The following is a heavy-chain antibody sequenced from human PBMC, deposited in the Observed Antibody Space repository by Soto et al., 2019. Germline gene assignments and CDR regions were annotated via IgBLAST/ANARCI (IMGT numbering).Heavy chain of an antibody. V-gene: IGHV3-30-3*01. J-gene: IGHJ4*02. CDR1: GFTFSSYA. CDR3: ARHKRDLRFLEWWYYFDY. Sequence: GGSLRLSCAASGFTFSSYAIHWVRQAPGKGLEWVALISYDGSNKYYADSVKGRFTISRDNSKNTLYLQMNSLRAEDTAVYYCARHKRDLRFLEWWYYFDYWGQGTLVTSPQ. D-gene: IGHD3-3*01. CDR2: ISYDGSNK.